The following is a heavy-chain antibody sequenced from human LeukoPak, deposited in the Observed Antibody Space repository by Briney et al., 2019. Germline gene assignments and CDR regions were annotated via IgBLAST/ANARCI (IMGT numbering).Heavy chain of an antibody. CDR3: ARARSWQLGFDP. CDR2: INPSGGST. CDR1: GYTFTSYY. V-gene: IGHV1-46*01. J-gene: IGHJ5*02. D-gene: IGHD3-10*01. Sequence: ASVKVSCKASGYTFTSYYMHWVRQAPGQGLEWMGIINPSGGSTSYAQKFQGRVTMTRDMSTSTVYMELSSLRSEDTAVYYCARARSWQLGFDPWGQGTLVTVSS.